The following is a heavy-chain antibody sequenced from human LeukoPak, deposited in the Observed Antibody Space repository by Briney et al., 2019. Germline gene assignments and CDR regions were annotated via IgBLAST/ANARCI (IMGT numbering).Heavy chain of an antibody. CDR1: DFSFLTSN. CDR3: ARVLYNYGSTISYYYMDV. Sequence: GGSLRLSCTASDFSFLTSNMNWVRQAPGKGLEWVSSISSSHYTYYADSVKGRFSISRDNAKNSLYLQMNSLRAEDTAVYYCARVLYNYGSTISYYYMDVWGKGTTVTISS. D-gene: IGHD3-10*01. CDR2: ISSSHYT. V-gene: IGHV3-21*01. J-gene: IGHJ6*03.